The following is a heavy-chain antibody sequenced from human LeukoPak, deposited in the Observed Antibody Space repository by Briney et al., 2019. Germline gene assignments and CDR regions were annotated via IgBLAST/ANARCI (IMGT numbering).Heavy chain of an antibody. CDR1: GYTFTTSD. D-gene: IGHD6-19*01. V-gene: IGHV1-8*01. J-gene: IGHJ4*02. Sequence: ASVKVSCKASGYTFTTSDINWVRQATGPGLEWMGWMNPNSGNTGYAQSFQGRVTMTRDTSISTAYMELSNLRSEDTAIYYCTRGSSGRRDYWGQGTLVTVSS. CDR3: TRGSSGRRDY. CDR2: MNPNSGNT.